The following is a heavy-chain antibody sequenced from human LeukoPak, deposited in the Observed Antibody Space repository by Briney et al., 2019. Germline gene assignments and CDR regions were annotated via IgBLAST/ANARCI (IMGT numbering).Heavy chain of an antibody. V-gene: IGHV3-23*01. Sequence: GGTLRLSCAASGFTFSSNGMSWVRQAPGKGLEWVSAISGSGGSTYYADSVKGRFTISRDNSKNTLYLQMNSLRAEDTAVYYCARVYDSSGGLNYWGQGTLVTVSS. J-gene: IGHJ4*02. D-gene: IGHD3-22*01. CDR1: GFTFSSNG. CDR3: ARVYDSSGGLNY. CDR2: ISGSGGST.